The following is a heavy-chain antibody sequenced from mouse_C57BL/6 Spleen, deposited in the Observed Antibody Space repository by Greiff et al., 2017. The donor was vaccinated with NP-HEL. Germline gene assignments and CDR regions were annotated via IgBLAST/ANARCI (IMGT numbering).Heavy chain of an antibody. J-gene: IGHJ1*03. D-gene: IGHD2-4*01. Sequence: QVTLKECGPGILQPSQTLSLTCSFSGFSLSTFGMGVGWIRQPSGKGLEWLAHIWWDDDKYYNPALKSRLTISKDTTKNQVFLKIANVDTADTATYYCARIAGNDYDGYFDVWGTGTTVTVSS. V-gene: IGHV8-8*01. CDR2: IWWDDDK. CDR1: GFSLSTFGMG. CDR3: ARIAGNDYDGYFDV.